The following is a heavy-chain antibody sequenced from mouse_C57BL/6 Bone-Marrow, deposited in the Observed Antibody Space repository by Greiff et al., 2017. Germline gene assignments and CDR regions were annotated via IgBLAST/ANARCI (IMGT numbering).Heavy chain of an antibody. CDR1: GYTFTDYY. Sequence: VQLQQSGPVLVKPGASVKMSCKASGYTFTDYYMNWVKQSHGKSLEWIGVINPYNGGTSYNQKFKGKATLTVDKSSSTAYMELNSLTSEDSAVYYCEREEGFHFAYWGQGTLVTVSA. CDR3: EREEGFHFAY. J-gene: IGHJ3*01. V-gene: IGHV1-19*01. CDR2: INPYNGGT.